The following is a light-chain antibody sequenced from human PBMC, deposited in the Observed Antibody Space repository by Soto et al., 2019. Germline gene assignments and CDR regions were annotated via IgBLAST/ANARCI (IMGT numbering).Light chain of an antibody. J-gene: IGLJ1*01. CDR1: SSNIGAGRD. Sequence: QSVLTQPPSVSGAPGQRVTISCTGSSSNIGAGRDVHWYRQLPGAAPKFLISDSNHRPSGVPDRLSVSKSGGSASLAITGLRAEDEGDYFCQSYGTSLSGLYVFGTGTKLTVL. CDR3: QSYGTSLSGLYV. CDR2: DSN. V-gene: IGLV1-40*01.